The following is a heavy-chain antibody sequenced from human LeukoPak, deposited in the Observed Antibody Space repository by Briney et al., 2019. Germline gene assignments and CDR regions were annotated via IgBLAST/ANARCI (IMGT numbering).Heavy chain of an antibody. CDR1: GYTFTGYY. CDR2: IIPICGTA. CDR3: ARVGYSYEHYYYYYYMDV. Sequence: GASVKVSCKASGYTFTGYYMHWVRQATGQGLEWMGGIIPICGTANYAQKFQGRVTITADKSTSTAYMELSSLRSEDTAVYYCARVGYSYEHYYYYYYMDVWGKGTTVTVSS. J-gene: IGHJ6*03. V-gene: IGHV1-69*06. D-gene: IGHD5-18*01.